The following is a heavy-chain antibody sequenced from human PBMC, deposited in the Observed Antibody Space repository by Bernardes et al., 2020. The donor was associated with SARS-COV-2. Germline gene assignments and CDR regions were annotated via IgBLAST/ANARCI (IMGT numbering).Heavy chain of an antibody. V-gene: IGHV4-39*07. Sequence: SETLSLTCTVSGGSISSSSYYWGWIRQPPGKGLEWIGSIYYSGSTYYNPSLKSRVTISVDTSKNQFSLKLSSVTAADTAVYYCARDTRVVVPAAIRGWGRYFDYWGQGTLVTVSS. D-gene: IGHD2-2*02. CDR3: ARDTRVVVPAAIRGWGRYFDY. CDR2: IYYSGST. J-gene: IGHJ4*02. CDR1: GGSISSSSYY.